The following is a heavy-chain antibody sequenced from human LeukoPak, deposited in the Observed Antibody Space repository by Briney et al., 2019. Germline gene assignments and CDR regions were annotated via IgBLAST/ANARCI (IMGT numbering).Heavy chain of an antibody. CDR3: AKDNMAGHY. D-gene: IGHD6-19*01. Sequence: GGSLRLSCAASGFTFSSYEMIWVRQASGRGLEWVSYISSSGGTIYYADSVKGRFTISRDNAKNSLYLQMNSLRAEDTAVYYCAKDNMAGHYWGQGTLVTVSS. V-gene: IGHV3-48*03. J-gene: IGHJ4*02. CDR1: GFTFSSYE. CDR2: ISSSGGTI.